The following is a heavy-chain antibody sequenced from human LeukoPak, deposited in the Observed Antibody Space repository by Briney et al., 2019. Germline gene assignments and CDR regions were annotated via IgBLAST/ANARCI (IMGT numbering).Heavy chain of an antibody. Sequence: RASVKVSCKLSGDTLTELSMHWVRQSPGKGLEWMGGFVPEDGETIYAQKFQGRVTMAEDTSTDTAYMELSSLRSDDTAVYFCATLPRGHLFDSWGQGTLVTVSS. D-gene: IGHD3-10*01. J-gene: IGHJ4*02. CDR2: FVPEDGET. CDR1: GDTLTELS. CDR3: ATLPRGHLFDS. V-gene: IGHV1-24*01.